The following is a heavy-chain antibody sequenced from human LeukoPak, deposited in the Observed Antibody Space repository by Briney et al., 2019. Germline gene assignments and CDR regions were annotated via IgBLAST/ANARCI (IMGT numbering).Heavy chain of an antibody. D-gene: IGHD3-10*01. V-gene: IGHV4-39*01. CDR2: IYYSGST. J-gene: IGHJ3*02. CDR3: ARRELLSTPDAFDI. Sequence: SETLSLTCTVSGGSISSSSYCWGWIRQPPGKGLEWIGSIYYSGSTYYNPSLKSRVTISVDTSKNQFSLKVSSVTAADTAVYYCARRELLSTPDAFDIWGQGTMVTVSS. CDR1: GGSISSSSYC.